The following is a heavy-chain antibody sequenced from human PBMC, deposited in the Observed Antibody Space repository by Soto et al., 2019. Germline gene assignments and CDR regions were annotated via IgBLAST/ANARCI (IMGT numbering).Heavy chain of an antibody. V-gene: IGHV3-74*01. Sequence: GGSLRLSCAASGFTFSSYWMHWVRQAPGKGLVWVSHINSDGRSTSYANSVKGRFTISRDNAKNTLYLQMNSLRAEDTAVYYCASGTCSSRRCPTHYGVDVWGQGTTVTVSS. D-gene: IGHD2-2*01. CDR3: ASGTCSSRRCPTHYGVDV. CDR2: INSDGRST. CDR1: GFTFSSYW. J-gene: IGHJ6*02.